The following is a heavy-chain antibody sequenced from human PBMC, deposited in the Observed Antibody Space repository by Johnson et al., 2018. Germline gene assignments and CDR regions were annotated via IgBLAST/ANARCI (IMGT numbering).Heavy chain of an antibody. CDR3: ARVRFSGNYVAEYFQY. CDR2: INSDGSSR. D-gene: IGHD1-26*01. Sequence: VQLVESGGGLVQPGGSLRLSCAASGFTLSNYWMHWVRQAPGKGLVWVSRINSDGSSRNYADSVKGRFTISRDNAKNTMHLQMNSLKVEDTAVYYCARVRFSGNYVAEYFQYWGQGILVTVSS. J-gene: IGHJ1*01. V-gene: IGHV3-74*01. CDR1: GFTLSNYW.